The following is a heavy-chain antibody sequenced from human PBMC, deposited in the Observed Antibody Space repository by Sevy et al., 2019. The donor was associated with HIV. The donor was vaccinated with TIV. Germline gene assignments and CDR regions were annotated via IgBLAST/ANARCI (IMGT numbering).Heavy chain of an antibody. Sequence: GGSLRLSCAASGFTFGTYDMHWVRQAPGKGLEWVSSISSGSSYIFYADSLKGRFTISRDNAKNSLYLHMNSLRAEDTAVYYCARGDYYGSLYYFDYWGPGTLVTVSS. J-gene: IGHJ4*02. CDR2: ISSGSSYI. V-gene: IGHV3-21*01. CDR3: ARGDYYGSLYYFDY. D-gene: IGHD3-10*01. CDR1: GFTFGTYD.